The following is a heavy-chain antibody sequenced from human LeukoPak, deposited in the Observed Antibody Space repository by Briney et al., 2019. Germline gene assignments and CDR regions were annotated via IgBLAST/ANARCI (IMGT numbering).Heavy chain of an antibody. Sequence: PGGSLRLSCAASGFTFSSYAMHWVRQAPGKGLEWVAVISYDGSNKYYADSVKGRFTISRDNSKNTLYLQMNSLRAEDTAVYYCARGGYYDSSGYSDYYYYMDVWGKGTTVTVSS. CDR3: ARGGYYDSSGYSDYYYYMDV. J-gene: IGHJ6*03. V-gene: IGHV3-30*01. CDR1: GFTFSSYA. D-gene: IGHD3-22*01. CDR2: ISYDGSNK.